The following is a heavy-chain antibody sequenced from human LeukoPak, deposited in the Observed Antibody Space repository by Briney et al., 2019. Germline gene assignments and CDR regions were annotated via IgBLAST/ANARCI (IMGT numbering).Heavy chain of an antibody. V-gene: IGHV3-21*01. CDR1: GLTFSDYS. CDR3: VRLRRSSDRSGYYYFYNY. D-gene: IGHD3-22*01. J-gene: IGHJ4*02. CDR2: INPTSTSI. Sequence: NPGGSLRLSCAASGLTFSDYSINWVRQAPGKGLEWVSSINPTSTSIYYADAVKGRFTISRDNAKSSLYLQMNSLRAEDTARYYRVRLRRSSDRSGYYYFYNYWGQGIQVTVSS.